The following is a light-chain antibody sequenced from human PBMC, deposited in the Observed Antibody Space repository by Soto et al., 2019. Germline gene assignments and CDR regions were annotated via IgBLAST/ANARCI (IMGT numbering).Light chain of an antibody. V-gene: IGLV1-47*01. CDR1: SSNIGSNY. J-gene: IGLJ2*01. CDR2: RNS. CDR3: ATWDDSLSGRDVV. Sequence: QSVLTQPPSASGTPGQRVTISCSGSSSNIGSNYVYWYQQLPGTAPKLLIYRNSQRPSGVPDRFSGSKSGTSASLAISGLRSEDEADYSCATWDDSLSGRDVVFGGGTKLTVL.